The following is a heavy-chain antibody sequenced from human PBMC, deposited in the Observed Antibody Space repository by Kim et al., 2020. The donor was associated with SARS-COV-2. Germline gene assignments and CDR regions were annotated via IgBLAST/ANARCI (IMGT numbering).Heavy chain of an antibody. CDR1: GFTFSSYA. CDR2: ISYDGSNK. Sequence: GGSLRLSCAASGFTFSSYAMHWVRQAPGKGLEWVAVISYDGSNKYYADSVKGRFTISRDNSKNTLYLQMNSLRAEDTAVYYCAREAGGGGRWEPEGGYYYYYGMDVWGQGTTVTVAS. CDR3: AREAGGGGRWEPEGGYYYYYGMDV. J-gene: IGHJ6*02. D-gene: IGHD1-26*01. V-gene: IGHV3-30*04.